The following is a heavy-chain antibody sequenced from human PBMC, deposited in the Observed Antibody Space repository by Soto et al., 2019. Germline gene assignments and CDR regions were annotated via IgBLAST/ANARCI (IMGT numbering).Heavy chain of an antibody. CDR2: IYYSGST. CDR3: AREPFESGYYEPDHL. J-gene: IGHJ4*02. Sequence: SETLSLTCTVSGGSISSGGYYWSWIRQHPGKGLEWIGYIYYSGSTYYNPSLKSRVTISVDTSKNQFSLKLSSVTTADTAVYYCAREPFESGYYEPDHLWGQGTLVTVSS. CDR1: GGSISSGGYY. D-gene: IGHD3-22*01. V-gene: IGHV4-31*03.